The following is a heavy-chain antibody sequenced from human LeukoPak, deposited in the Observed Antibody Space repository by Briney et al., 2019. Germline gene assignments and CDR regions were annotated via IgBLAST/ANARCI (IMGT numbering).Heavy chain of an antibody. CDR3: ARDGLPYCTSTSCYHSDS. J-gene: IGHJ4*02. CDR2: ISNDGTNS. V-gene: IGHV3-30-3*01. CDR1: GFTFSNYG. Sequence: PGGSLRLSCGVSGFTFSNYGMHWVRQAPGKGLEWVAVISNDGTNSHYGDSVQGRFTISRDNSINTLFLQLNNLRPDDTAVYYCARDGLPYCTSTSCYHSDSWGQGTLVTVSS. D-gene: IGHD2-2*01.